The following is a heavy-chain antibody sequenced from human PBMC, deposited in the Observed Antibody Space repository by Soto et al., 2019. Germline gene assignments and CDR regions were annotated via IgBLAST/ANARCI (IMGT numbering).Heavy chain of an antibody. CDR2: IYYSGST. Sequence: SETLSLTCPVSGGSVSSGSYYWSWLRQPPGKGLEWIGYIYYSGSTNYNPSLKSRVTISVDTSKNQFSLKLSSVTAADTAVYYCARAPYNWNDGVDYWGQGTLVTVSS. CDR1: GGSVSSGSYY. D-gene: IGHD1-20*01. J-gene: IGHJ4*02. CDR3: ARAPYNWNDGVDY. V-gene: IGHV4-61*01.